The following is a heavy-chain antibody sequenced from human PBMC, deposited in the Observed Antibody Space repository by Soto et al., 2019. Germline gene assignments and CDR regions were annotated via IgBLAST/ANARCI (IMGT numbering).Heavy chain of an antibody. D-gene: IGHD6-19*01. CDR1: GFTFSSYG. V-gene: IGHV3-33*01. CDR2: IWYDGSNK. Sequence: QVQLVESGGGVVQPGRSLRLSCAASGFTFSSYGMHWVRQAPGKGLEWVAVIWYDGSNKYYADSVKGRFTISRDNSKNTLYLQMNSLRAEDTAVYYCARDVALAGTIDYYYGMDVWGQGTTVTVSS. CDR3: ARDVALAGTIDYYYGMDV. J-gene: IGHJ6*02.